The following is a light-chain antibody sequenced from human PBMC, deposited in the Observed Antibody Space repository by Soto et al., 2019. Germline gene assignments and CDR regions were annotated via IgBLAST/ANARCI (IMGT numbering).Light chain of an antibody. CDR3: SSYAGSSIYYV. CDR1: SSDVFGYNF. Sequence: QSALTQPPSASGSPGQSVTISCTGTSSDVFGYNFVSWYQHHPGKAPKLMIYEVSKRPSGVPDRFSGAKSGNMASLTVSGLQAEDEADYYCSSYAGSSIYYVFGTGTKLTV. V-gene: IGLV2-8*01. CDR2: EVS. J-gene: IGLJ1*01.